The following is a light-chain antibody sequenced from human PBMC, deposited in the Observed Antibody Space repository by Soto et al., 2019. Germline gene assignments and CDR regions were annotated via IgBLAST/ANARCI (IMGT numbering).Light chain of an antibody. CDR3: CSYAGTSTHTV. Sequence: QSVLTQPASVSGSPGQSITISCTGTSSDVGGYNLASWYQQHPGKAPKLMISEVSKRPSGISDRFSGSKSGSTASLTISGLQAEDEADYYCCSYAGTSTHTVFGGGTQLTVL. CDR1: SSDVGGYNL. CDR2: EVS. J-gene: IGLJ7*01. V-gene: IGLV2-23*02.